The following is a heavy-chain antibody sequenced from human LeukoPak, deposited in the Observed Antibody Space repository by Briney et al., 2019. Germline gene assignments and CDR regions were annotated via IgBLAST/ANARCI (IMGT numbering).Heavy chain of an antibody. Sequence: QSGGSLRLSCAASAFTFSLYGMHWVRQAPGKGLEWVAVILYDGSNKYYADSVKGRFTISRDNSKNTLYLQMSSLRAEDTAVYYCARGGDNWNVNWFDPWGQGTLVTVSS. CDR1: AFTFSLYG. V-gene: IGHV3-30*19. D-gene: IGHD1-20*01. CDR2: ILYDGSNK. J-gene: IGHJ5*02. CDR3: ARGGDNWNVNWFDP.